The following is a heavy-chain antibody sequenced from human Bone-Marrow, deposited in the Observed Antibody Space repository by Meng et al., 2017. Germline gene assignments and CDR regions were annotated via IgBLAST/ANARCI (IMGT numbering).Heavy chain of an antibody. J-gene: IGHJ4*02. CDR2: INHSGGT. D-gene: IGHD5-18*01. Sequence: QVQLQQWGAGLVKPSETLSLTCAVYGGTFSDSYWSWIRQPPGKGLEWIGEINHSGGTKYTPSLESRVTISIDTSKNQFSLKLSSVTAADTAIYYCARQGDTAMATFDYWGQGTLVTVSS. CDR3: ARQGDTAMATFDY. CDR1: GGTFSDSY. V-gene: IGHV4-34*01.